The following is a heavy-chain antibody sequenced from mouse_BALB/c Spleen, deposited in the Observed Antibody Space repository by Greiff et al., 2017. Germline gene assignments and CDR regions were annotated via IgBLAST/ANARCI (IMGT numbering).Heavy chain of an antibody. V-gene: IGHV1-14*01. D-gene: IGHD1-1*01. CDR3: ARRGDYYYYAMDY. Sequence: VHVKQSGPELVKPGASVKMSCKASGYTFTSYVMHWVKQKPGQGLEWIGYINPYNDGTKYNEKFKGKATLTSDKSSSTAYMELSSLTSEDSAVYYCARRGDYYYYAMDYWGQGTSVTVSS. CDR2: INPYNDGT. J-gene: IGHJ4*01. CDR1: GYTFTSYV.